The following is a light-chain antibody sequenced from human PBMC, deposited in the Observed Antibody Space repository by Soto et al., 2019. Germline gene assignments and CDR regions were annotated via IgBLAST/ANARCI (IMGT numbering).Light chain of an antibody. J-gene: IGKJ3*01. CDR2: GAS. CDR3: QQYNSYPLT. CDR1: QSVGSN. Sequence: EVVLTQSPATLSVSPGAGATLSCRASQSVGSNLAWYQQKPGQTPRVLIYGASTRAIGIPARFSGSGFGTEFTLTISSLQSEDFVTYYCQQYNSYPLTFGPGTKVDIK. V-gene: IGKV3-15*01.